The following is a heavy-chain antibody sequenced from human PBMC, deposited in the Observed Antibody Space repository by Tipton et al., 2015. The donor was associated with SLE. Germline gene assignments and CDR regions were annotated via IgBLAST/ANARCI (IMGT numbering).Heavy chain of an antibody. Sequence: SLQGRVTMTRDTSTTTVYMELRNLTSDDTALYYCARDVVGTTAFDYWGQGTLVTVSS. CDR3: ARDVVGTTAFDY. D-gene: IGHD1-26*01. J-gene: IGHJ4*02. V-gene: IGHV1-18*01.